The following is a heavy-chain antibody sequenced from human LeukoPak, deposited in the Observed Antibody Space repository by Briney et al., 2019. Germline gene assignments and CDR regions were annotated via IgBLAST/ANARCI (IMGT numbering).Heavy chain of an antibody. CDR1: GYTFTGYY. CDR3: ARTFVVYCSGGSCSSASHFDY. V-gene: IGHV1-2*02. Sequence: ASVKVSCKASGYTFTGYYMHWVRQAPGQGLEWMGWINPNSGDTNYAQKFQGRVTMTRDTSISTAYMELSRLRSGDTAVYYCARTFVVYCSGGSCSSASHFDYWGQGTLVTVSS. J-gene: IGHJ4*02. CDR2: INPNSGDT. D-gene: IGHD2-15*01.